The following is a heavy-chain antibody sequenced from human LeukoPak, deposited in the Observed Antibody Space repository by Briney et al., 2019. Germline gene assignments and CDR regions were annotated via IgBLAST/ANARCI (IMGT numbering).Heavy chain of an antibody. CDR2: IIPIFGTA. D-gene: IGHD2-2*01. V-gene: IGHV1-69*13. Sequence: ASVKVSCKASGGTFSGYAISWVRQAPGQGLEWMGGIIPIFGTANYAQKFQGRVTITADESTSTAYMELSSLRSEDTAVYYCARRYCSSTSCSGIDYWGQGTLVTVSS. CDR3: ARRYCSSTSCSGIDY. J-gene: IGHJ4*02. CDR1: GGTFSGYA.